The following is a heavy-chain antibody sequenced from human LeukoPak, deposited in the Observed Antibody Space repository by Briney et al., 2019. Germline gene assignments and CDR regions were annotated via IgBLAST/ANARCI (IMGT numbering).Heavy chain of an antibody. D-gene: IGHD5-18*01. V-gene: IGHV4-59*11. CDR1: GVSISSHY. J-gene: IGHJ4*02. CDR2: MFDSEST. CDR3: ATIKRGSIYGYFDF. Sequence: PSETLSLTCTVSGVSISSHYWSWIRQPPGKGLEWIGYMFDSESTKDNPSLKSRITLSSDTSKNQFSLMLSSVTAADTAVYYCATIKRGSIYGYFDFWGQGILVTVSS.